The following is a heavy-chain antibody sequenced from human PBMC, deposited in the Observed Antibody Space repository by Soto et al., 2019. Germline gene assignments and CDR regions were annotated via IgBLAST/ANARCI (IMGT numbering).Heavy chain of an antibody. D-gene: IGHD4-17*01. J-gene: IGHJ3*02. V-gene: IGHV4-59*08. CDR3: ARATVTTARGAFDI. CDR2: IHYSGIT. Sequence: PSETLSLTCTVSGGSITSYYWSWIRQPPGKGLEWIGYIHYSGITNYNPSLKSRVTMSLDTSTNQFSLKLSSVTAADTAVYYCARATVTTARGAFDIWGQGAMVTVSS. CDR1: GGSITSYY.